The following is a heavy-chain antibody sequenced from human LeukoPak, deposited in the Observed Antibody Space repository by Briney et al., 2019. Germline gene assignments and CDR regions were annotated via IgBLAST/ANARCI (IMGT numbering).Heavy chain of an antibody. CDR2: ISDGGSTT. D-gene: IGHD3-22*01. Sequence: PGGALRLSCAASGFTFSSYWMHWVRQAPGKGLVWVSRISDGGSTTTYADSVKGRFTISRDNAKNTLYLQMNGLRAEDTAVYYCSRSAYYDGSGNYCDYWGQGTLVTVSS. J-gene: IGHJ4*02. CDR3: SRSAYYDGSGNYCDY. V-gene: IGHV3-74*01. CDR1: GFTFSSYW.